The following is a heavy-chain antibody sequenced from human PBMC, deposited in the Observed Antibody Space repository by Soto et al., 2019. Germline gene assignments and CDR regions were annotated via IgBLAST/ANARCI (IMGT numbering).Heavy chain of an antibody. CDR1: GFTFSSYA. CDR2: ISYDGSNK. V-gene: IGHV3-30*04. J-gene: IGHJ4*02. Sequence: GGSLRLSCAASGFTFSSYAMHWVRQAPGKGLEWVAVISYDGSNKYYADSVKGRFTISRDNSKNTLYLQMNSLRAEDTAGYSCARKRSGYSTSLDYWGQGPLVPVSS. CDR3: ARKRSGYSTSLDY. D-gene: IGHD6-13*01.